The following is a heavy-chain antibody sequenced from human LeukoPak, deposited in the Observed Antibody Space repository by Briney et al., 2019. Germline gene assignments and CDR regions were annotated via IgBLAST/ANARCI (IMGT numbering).Heavy chain of an antibody. D-gene: IGHD6-19*01. CDR3: TTHRDYSSGFNFDL. V-gene: IGHV3-15*01. J-gene: IGHJ4*02. CDR1: GFIFNNAW. Sequence: GGSLRLSCATSGFIFNNAWMSWVRQAPGKGLEWVGHSKTKTDGGTADYAAPVKGRFTISRDDSKNTLYLQINSLKTEDTAVYYCTTHRDYSSGFNFDLWGQGTLVTVSS. CDR2: SKTKTDGGTA.